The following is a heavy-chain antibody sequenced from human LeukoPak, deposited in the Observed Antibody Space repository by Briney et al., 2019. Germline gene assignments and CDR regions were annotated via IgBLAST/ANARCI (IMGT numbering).Heavy chain of an antibody. J-gene: IGHJ6*02. Sequence: GGSLRLSCAASGFTVSSNYMSWVRQAPGKGLEWVSVIYSGGSTYYADSVKGRFTISRHNSKNTLYLQMNSLRAEDTAVYYCARDILVRAYGSGSYTYYGTDVWDQGTTVTVSS. D-gene: IGHD3-10*01. CDR2: IYSGGST. CDR1: GFTVSSNY. V-gene: IGHV3-53*04. CDR3: ARDILVRAYGSGSYTYYGTDV.